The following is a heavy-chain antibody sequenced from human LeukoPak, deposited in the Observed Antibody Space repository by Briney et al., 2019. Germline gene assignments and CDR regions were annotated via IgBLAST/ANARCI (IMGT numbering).Heavy chain of an antibody. J-gene: IGHJ4*02. D-gene: IGHD6-19*01. CDR2: IIPIFGTA. CDR1: GGTFSSYA. CDR3: AIDSSGWLSFDY. V-gene: IGHV1-69*13. Sequence: ASVKVSCKASGGTFSSYAISWVRQAPGQGLEWMGGIIPIFGTANYARKFQGRVTITADESTSTAYMELSSLRSEDTAVYYCAIDSSGWLSFDYWGQGTLVTVSS.